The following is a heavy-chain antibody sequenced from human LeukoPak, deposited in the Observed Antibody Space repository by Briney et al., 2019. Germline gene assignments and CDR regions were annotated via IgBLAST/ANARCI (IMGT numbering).Heavy chain of an antibody. CDR2: ISPNSGNT. V-gene: IGHV1-18*01. CDR3: AKDEGVANRWFDP. Sequence: AAVKVSCKASGYTFPNFGITWVRHAPGQGLEWMGWISPNSGNTKSAQKFQGRVTMTTDTSTSTAYMELRSLRSEDTAVYYCAKDEGVANRWFDPWGQGTLVTVSS. D-gene: IGHD5-12*01. J-gene: IGHJ5*02. CDR1: GYTFPNFG.